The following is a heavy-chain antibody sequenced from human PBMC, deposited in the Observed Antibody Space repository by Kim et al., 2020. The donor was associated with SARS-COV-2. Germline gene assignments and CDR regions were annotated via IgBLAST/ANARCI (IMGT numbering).Heavy chain of an antibody. D-gene: IGHD2-2*01. J-gene: IGHJ6*02. V-gene: IGHV4-59*01. Sequence: NYTPTPKSPVTISVTTSKTQFSLKLSSVTAADTAVYYCARTRMFYGMDVWGQGTTVTVSS. CDR3: ARTRMFYGMDV.